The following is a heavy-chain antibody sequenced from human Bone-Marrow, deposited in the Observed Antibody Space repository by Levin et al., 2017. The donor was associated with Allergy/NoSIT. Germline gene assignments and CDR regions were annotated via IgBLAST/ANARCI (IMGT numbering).Heavy chain of an antibody. CDR2: INPLNGAT. D-gene: IGHD2/OR15-2a*01. CDR1: GYPFNGYF. CDR3: ARDPYQLLSPYFDS. Sequence: ASVKVSCKASGYPFNGYFLHWLRQAPGQGLEWMGWINPLNGATGYGHKFQGRVTITRDTSIATVYIELDSLISHDTAVYYCARDPYQLLSPYFDSWGQGTQVTVSS. J-gene: IGHJ4*02. V-gene: IGHV1-2*02.